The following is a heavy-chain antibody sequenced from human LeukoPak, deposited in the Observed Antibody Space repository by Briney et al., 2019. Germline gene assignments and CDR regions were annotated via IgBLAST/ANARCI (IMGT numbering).Heavy chain of an antibody. CDR1: GFTFSSYA. V-gene: IGHV3-23*01. CDR3: AKGTANYCSRTSCYSGIDY. Sequence: PGGSLRLSCAASGFTFSSYAMIWVRQAPGKGLEWVSAIRDSNFSTYYPDSVRGRFTISRDNSKNTVYLQMNSLRAEDTAVYYCAKGTANYCSRTSCYSGIDYWGQGILVTVSS. J-gene: IGHJ4*02. D-gene: IGHD2-2*01. CDR2: IRDSNFST.